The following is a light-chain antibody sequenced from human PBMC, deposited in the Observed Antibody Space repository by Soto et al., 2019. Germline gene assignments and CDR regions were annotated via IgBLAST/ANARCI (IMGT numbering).Light chain of an antibody. CDR2: GAS. Sequence: EIVLTQYPGTRSLSPGERATLSCRASQSVSKNYLAWYQQKPGQAPRLLIYGASNRATGIPDRFSDSGSGTDFTLTISRMEPEDFAVYDCQQYGSPGTFGQGTKVDIK. V-gene: IGKV3-20*01. CDR3: QQYGSPGT. CDR1: QSVSKNY. J-gene: IGKJ1*01.